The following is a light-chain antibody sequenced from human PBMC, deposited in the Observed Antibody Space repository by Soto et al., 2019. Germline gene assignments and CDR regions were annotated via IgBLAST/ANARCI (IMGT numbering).Light chain of an antibody. CDR1: QSVSSNY. J-gene: IGKJ1*01. CDR2: GAS. Sequence: ELLFTQSPGTLSFSPGERATLSCRASQSVSSNYITWYQQKPGQAPRRLIFGASSRATGIPDRFSGSGSGKDFTLTISRLEPEDFAVYYCQKYGSSPSTLGHGTKVDIK. CDR3: QKYGSSPST. V-gene: IGKV3-20*01.